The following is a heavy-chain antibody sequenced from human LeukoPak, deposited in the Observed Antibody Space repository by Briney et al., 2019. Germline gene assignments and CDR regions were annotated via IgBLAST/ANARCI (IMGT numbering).Heavy chain of an antibody. Sequence: GASVKVSCKASGGTFSSYAISWVRRAPGQGLEWMGRIIPILGIANYAQKFQGRVTITADKSTSTAYMELSSLRSEDTAVYYCARVGGYSSGWYYRYYFDYWGQGTLVTVSS. V-gene: IGHV1-69*04. CDR1: GGTFSSYA. CDR3: ARVGGYSSGWYYRYYFDY. J-gene: IGHJ4*02. CDR2: IIPILGIA. D-gene: IGHD6-19*01.